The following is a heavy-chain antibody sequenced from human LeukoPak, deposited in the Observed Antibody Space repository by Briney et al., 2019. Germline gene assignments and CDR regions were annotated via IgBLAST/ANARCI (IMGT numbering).Heavy chain of an antibody. CDR2: IRYGGST. CDR1: GDSVSSGDHH. Sequence: SQTLSLTCTVSGDSVSSGDHHWSWIRQPPGNGLEWIGYIRYGGSTYYNPSLKSRIIISVDMSKNQFSLSLNSLSAADSAVYFCARAAAVTNSWYYFDYWGQGTLVTVSS. V-gene: IGHV4-30-4*01. J-gene: IGHJ4*02. CDR3: ARAAAVTNSWYYFDY. D-gene: IGHD6-13*01.